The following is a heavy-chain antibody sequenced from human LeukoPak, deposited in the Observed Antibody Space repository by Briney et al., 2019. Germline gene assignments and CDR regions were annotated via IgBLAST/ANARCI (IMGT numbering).Heavy chain of an antibody. CDR2: IWYDGSNK. D-gene: IGHD6-13*01. CDR1: GFTFSSYG. CDR3: ARDLAAAGYFDY. J-gene: IGHJ4*02. V-gene: IGHV3-33*01. Sequence: PGGSLRLSCAASGFTFSSYGMHWVRQAPGKGLEWVAVIWYDGSNKYYADSVKGRFTISRGNSKNTLYLQMNSLRAEDTAVYYCARDLAAAGYFDYWGQGTLVTVSS.